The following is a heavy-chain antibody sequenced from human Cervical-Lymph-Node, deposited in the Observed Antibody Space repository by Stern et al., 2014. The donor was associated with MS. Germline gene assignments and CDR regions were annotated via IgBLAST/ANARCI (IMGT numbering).Heavy chain of an antibody. CDR1: GGSFNNYY. CDR3: ARVDDCSGGTCFSTSWFDP. V-gene: IGHV4-59*01. Sequence: QVQLQEPGPGLVKPSETLSLTCTVSGGSFNNYYWSWIRQPPGKGLEWIGYIYQDGSTKYNPSLKSRVTISLHTSKKQFSLRLTSVTAADTAVYYCARVDDCSGGTCFSTSWFDPWGQGTLVTVSS. CDR2: IYQDGST. D-gene: IGHD2-15*01. J-gene: IGHJ5*02.